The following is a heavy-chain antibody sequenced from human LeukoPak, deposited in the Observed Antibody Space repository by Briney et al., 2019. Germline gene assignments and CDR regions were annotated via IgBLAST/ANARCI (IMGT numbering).Heavy chain of an antibody. Sequence: PGGSLRLSCAASGFTFDDYAMHWVRQAPGKGLEWVSGISWNSGSIGYADSVKGRFTISRDNAKNSLYLQMNSLRAEDTALYYCAKGDSIRDAFGIWGQGTMVTVSS. V-gene: IGHV3-9*01. CDR1: GFTFDDYA. J-gene: IGHJ3*02. CDR2: ISWNSGSI. D-gene: IGHD2-21*01. CDR3: AKGDSIRDAFGI.